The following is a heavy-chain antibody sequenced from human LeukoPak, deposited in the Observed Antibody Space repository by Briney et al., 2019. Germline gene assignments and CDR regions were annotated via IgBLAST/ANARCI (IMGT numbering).Heavy chain of an antibody. CDR3: ARGPRRYGVVVPAAPSGAFDI. CDR2: ISHSGST. V-gene: IGHV4-34*01. Sequence: SETLSLTCAVYGGSFSGYYWSWVRQPPGKGREWIGEISHSGSTNYNPSLKSRVALPVNTSKNHFSLKPSSVTAADPAVYYCARGPRRYGVVVPAAPSGAFDIWGQGTMVTVSS. CDR1: GGSFSGYY. J-gene: IGHJ3*02. D-gene: IGHD2-2*01.